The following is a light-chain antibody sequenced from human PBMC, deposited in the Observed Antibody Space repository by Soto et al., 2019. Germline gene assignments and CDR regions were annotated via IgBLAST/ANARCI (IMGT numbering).Light chain of an antibody. V-gene: IGKV1-39*02. J-gene: IGKJ5*01. CDR2: AAS. CDR1: QSISSY. CDR3: QEYHNWPPIT. Sequence: DIQITPSQTFMYASVGDRVSITCRESQSISSYLNWYQQKPGKAPKLLIYAASSLQSGVPSRFSGSGSGTDFTLTISNLQSEDFAVYFCQEYHNWPPITFGQGPGLEI.